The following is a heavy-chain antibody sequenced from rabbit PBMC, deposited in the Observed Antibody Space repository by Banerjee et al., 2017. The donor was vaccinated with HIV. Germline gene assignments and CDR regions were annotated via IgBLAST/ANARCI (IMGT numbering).Heavy chain of an antibody. D-gene: IGHD4-1*01. CDR2: IYSGSGGTT. V-gene: IGHV1S45*01. Sequence: QEQLEESGGDLVKPEGSLTLTCTASGFSFSSNYWLCWVRQAPGKGLELIACIYSGSGGTTDYATWAKGRFTISKASWTTVTLQMTSLTAADTASYFCARDLAGAIGWNFNLWGPGTL. CDR1: GFSFSSNYW. CDR3: ARDLAGAIGWNFNL. J-gene: IGHJ4*01.